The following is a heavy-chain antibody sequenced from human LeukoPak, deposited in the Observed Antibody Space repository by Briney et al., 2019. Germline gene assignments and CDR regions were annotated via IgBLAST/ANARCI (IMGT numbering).Heavy chain of an antibody. Sequence: PSQTLSLTCTVSGGSISSGSYYWSWIRQPAGKGLEWIGEINHSGSTNYNPSLKSRVTISVDTSKNQFSLKLSSVTAADTAVYYCARGHQLRYFDWAPRYYYYMDVWGKGTTVTVSS. CDR1: GGSISSGSYY. CDR3: ARGHQLRYFDWAPRYYYYMDV. J-gene: IGHJ6*03. V-gene: IGHV4-61*09. CDR2: INHSGST. D-gene: IGHD3-9*01.